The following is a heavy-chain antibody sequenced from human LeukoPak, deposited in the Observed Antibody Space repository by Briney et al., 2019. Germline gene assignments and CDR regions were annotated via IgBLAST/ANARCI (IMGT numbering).Heavy chain of an antibody. CDR3: AREYYDILTGSLDY. D-gene: IGHD3-9*01. Sequence: ASVKVSCKASGYTFTGYCMHWVRQAPGQGLEWMGWINPHSGGTKFAQKFQGRVTMTRDTSISTAYMEVSRLRSDDAAVYYCAREYYDILTGSLDYWGQGTLVTVSS. V-gene: IGHV1-2*02. J-gene: IGHJ4*02. CDR1: GYTFTGYC. CDR2: INPHSGGT.